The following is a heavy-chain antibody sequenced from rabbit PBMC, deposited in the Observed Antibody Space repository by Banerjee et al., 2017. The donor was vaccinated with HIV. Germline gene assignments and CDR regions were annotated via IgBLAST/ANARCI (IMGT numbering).Heavy chain of an antibody. CDR2: IYTGSGST. CDR1: GFSFSSSYW. Sequence: QEQLEESGGDLVKPEGSLTLTCTASGFSFSSSYWICWVRQAPGKGLEWIGCIYTGSGSTDYASWAKGRFTISKTSSTTVTLQMTSLTAADTATYFCARYYSYGYAGGTYAANLWGQGTLVTVS. CDR3: ARYYSYGYAGGTYAANL. J-gene: IGHJ4*01. D-gene: IGHD6-1*01. V-gene: IGHV1S45*01.